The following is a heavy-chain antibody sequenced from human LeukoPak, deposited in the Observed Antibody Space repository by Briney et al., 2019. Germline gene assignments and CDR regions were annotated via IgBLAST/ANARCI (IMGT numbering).Heavy chain of an antibody. V-gene: IGHV1-8*02. CDR1: GGTFSSYA. CDR3: ARANTDMVYYYYYYGMDV. D-gene: IGHD5-18*01. CDR2: MNPNSGNT. J-gene: IGHJ6*02. Sequence: ASVKVSFKASGGTFSSYAISWVRQAPGQGLEWMGWMNPNSGNTGYAQKFQGRVTMTRNTSISTAYMELSSLRSEDTAVYYCARANTDMVYYYYYYGMDVWGQGTTVTVSS.